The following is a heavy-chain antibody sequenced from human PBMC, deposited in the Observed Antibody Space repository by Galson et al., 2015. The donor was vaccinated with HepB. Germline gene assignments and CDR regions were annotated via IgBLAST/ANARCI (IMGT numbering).Heavy chain of an antibody. D-gene: IGHD2-2*01. Sequence: SLRLSCAASGFTFSNAWMSWVRQAPGKGLEWVGRIKSKTDGGTTDYAAPVKGRFTISRDDSKNTLYLQMNSLKTEDTAVYYCTTLTRYCSSTSCPDYWGQGTLVTVSS. CDR1: GFTFSNAW. J-gene: IGHJ4*02. V-gene: IGHV3-15*01. CDR2: IKSKTDGGTT. CDR3: TTLTRYCSSTSCPDY.